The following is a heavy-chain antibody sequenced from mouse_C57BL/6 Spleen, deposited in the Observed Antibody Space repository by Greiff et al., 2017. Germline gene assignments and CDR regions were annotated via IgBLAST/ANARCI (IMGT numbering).Heavy chain of an antibody. Sequence: QVQLPQSGPELVKPGASVKISCKASGYAFSSSWMNWVKQRPGKGLEWIGRIYPGDGDTNYNGKFKGKATLTADKSSSTAYMQLSSLTSEDSAVYFCARVRLYSTMVTTWYFDYWGQGTTLTVSS. CDR2: IYPGDGDT. CDR3: ARVRLYSTMVTTWYFDY. CDR1: GYAFSSSW. J-gene: IGHJ2*01. D-gene: IGHD2-2*01. V-gene: IGHV1-82*01.